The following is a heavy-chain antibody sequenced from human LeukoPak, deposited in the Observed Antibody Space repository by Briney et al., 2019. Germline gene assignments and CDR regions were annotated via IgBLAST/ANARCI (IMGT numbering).Heavy chain of an antibody. J-gene: IGHJ4*02. CDR1: GFTFSSYG. D-gene: IGHD6-13*01. Sequence: AGGSLRLSCAASGFTFSSYGMHWVRQAPGKGLEWVAVISYDGSNKYYADSVKGRFTISRDNSKNTLYLQMNSLRAEDTAVYYRAKGSSSWPLDYWGQGTLVTVSS. CDR3: AKGSSSWPLDY. V-gene: IGHV3-30*18. CDR2: ISYDGSNK.